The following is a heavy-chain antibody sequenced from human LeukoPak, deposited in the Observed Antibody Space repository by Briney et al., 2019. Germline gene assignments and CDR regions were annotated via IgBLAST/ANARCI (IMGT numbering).Heavy chain of an antibody. CDR1: GGSISSYY. D-gene: IGHD1-26*01. V-gene: IGHV4-59*08. CDR3: AREIVGATGTFDY. CDR2: TYYSGST. Sequence: SETLSLTCTVSGGSISSYYWSWIRQPPGKGLEWIGYTYYSGSTNYNPSLKSRVTISVDTSKNQFSLKLSSVTAADTAVYYCAREIVGATGTFDYWGQGTLVTVSS. J-gene: IGHJ4*02.